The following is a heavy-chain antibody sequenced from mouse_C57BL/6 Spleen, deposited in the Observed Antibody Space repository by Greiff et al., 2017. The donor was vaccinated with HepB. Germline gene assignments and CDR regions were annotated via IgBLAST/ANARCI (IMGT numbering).Heavy chain of an antibody. V-gene: IGHV1-82*01. J-gene: IGHJ3*01. Sequence: VQLQQSGPELVKPGASVKISCKASGYAFSSSWMNWVKQRPGKGLEWIGRIYPGDGDTSYNGKFKGKATLTADKSSSTAYMQLSSLTSEDSAVYFCAMSAAAISPFAYWGQGTLVTVSA. CDR3: AMSAAAISPFAY. D-gene: IGHD1-2*01. CDR2: IYPGDGDT. CDR1: GYAFSSSW.